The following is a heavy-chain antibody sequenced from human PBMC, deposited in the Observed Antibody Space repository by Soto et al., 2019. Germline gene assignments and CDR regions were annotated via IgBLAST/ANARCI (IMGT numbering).Heavy chain of an antibody. Sequence: SETLSLTCTVSGDSISGGDYYWNWIRQPPDKGLEWIGYIYYSGSTYYNPSLKSRVTMSVDTSKNQFSLNLTSVTAADTAVYYCARDRSRSGYSMRHYYYYGMDVWGQGTTVTVSS. CDR3: ARDRSRSGYSMRHYYYYGMDV. D-gene: IGHD3-22*01. CDR1: GDSISGGDYY. J-gene: IGHJ6*02. V-gene: IGHV4-30-4*01. CDR2: IYYSGST.